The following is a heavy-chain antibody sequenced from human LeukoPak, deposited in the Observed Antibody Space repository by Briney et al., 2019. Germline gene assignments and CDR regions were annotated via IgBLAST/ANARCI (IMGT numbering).Heavy chain of an antibody. CDR3: ARDYNNYYYYMDV. CDR1: GFTFSSYS. Sequence: GGSLRLSCAASGFTFSSYSMNWVRQAPGKGLEWVSYISSSSSTIYYADSVKGQFTISRDNAKNSLYLQMNSLRAEDTAVYYCARDYNNYYYYMDVWGKGTTVTVSS. CDR2: ISSSSSTI. D-gene: IGHD3-10*01. V-gene: IGHV3-48*04. J-gene: IGHJ6*03.